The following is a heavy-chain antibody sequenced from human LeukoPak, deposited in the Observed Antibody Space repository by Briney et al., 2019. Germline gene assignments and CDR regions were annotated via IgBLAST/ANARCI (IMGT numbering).Heavy chain of an antibody. CDR2: INPNSGGT. CDR1: GYTFTSYG. V-gene: IGHV1-2*02. CDR3: ARDLPYRHGSGVIFDY. Sequence: ASVKVSCKASGYTFTSYGISWVRQAPGQGLEWMGWINPNSGGTNYAQKFQGRVTMTRDTSISTAYMELSRLRSDDTAVYYCARDLPYRHGSGVIFDYWGQGTLVTVSS. J-gene: IGHJ4*02. D-gene: IGHD3-10*01.